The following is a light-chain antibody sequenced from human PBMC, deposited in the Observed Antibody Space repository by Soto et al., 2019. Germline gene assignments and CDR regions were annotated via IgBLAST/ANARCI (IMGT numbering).Light chain of an antibody. Sequence: DIQMTQSPFTLSASVGDRVTITCRASQSISSWLAWYQQKPGKAPKLLNYKASSLESGVPSRFSGSGSGTEFTLTISSLQHDNFATYYRQQFNNYPWTFGQGTKVDI. V-gene: IGKV1-5*03. CDR2: KAS. J-gene: IGKJ1*01. CDR3: QQFNNYPWT. CDR1: QSISSW.